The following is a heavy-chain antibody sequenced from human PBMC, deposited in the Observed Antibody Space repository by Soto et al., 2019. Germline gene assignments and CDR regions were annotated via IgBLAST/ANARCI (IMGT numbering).Heavy chain of an antibody. J-gene: IGHJ6*02. Sequence: QVQLVESGGGVVQPGRSLRLSCAASGFTFSSYGVHWVRQAPGKGLEWVAVIWYDGSNKYYADSVKGRFTISRDNSKNTLYLQMNSLRAEDTAVYYCARDSLVRYYYYGMDVWGQGTTVTVSS. CDR2: IWYDGSNK. V-gene: IGHV3-33*01. D-gene: IGHD3-16*01. CDR3: ARDSLVRYYYYGMDV. CDR1: GFTFSSYG.